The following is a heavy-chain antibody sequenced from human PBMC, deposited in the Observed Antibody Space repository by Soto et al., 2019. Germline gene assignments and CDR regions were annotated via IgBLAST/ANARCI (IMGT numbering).Heavy chain of an antibody. CDR3: ARDLYGSSPFDY. V-gene: IGHV3-11*06. D-gene: IGHD1-26*01. CDR2: ISSSSSYT. J-gene: IGHJ4*02. CDR1: GFTFSDYY. Sequence: GGSLRLSCAASGFTFSDYYMSWIRQAPGKGLEWVSYISSSSSYTNYADSVKGRFTISRDNAKNSLYLQMNSLRAEDTAVYYCARDLYGSSPFDYWGQGTLVTVSS.